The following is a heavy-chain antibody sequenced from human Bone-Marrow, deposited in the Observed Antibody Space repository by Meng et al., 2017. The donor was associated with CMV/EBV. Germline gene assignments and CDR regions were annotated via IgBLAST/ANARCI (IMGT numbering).Heavy chain of an antibody. Sequence: VRLVPAGGVLVQPWGSLRLSSAAFGFNFSNYWFHWVRQAPGKGLLWVSRINREGSSADYADAVKGRFTVSRDNAKKTLYLQMNSLRAGDTAIYFCARGSRGYFDLWGRGTLVTVSS. CDR2: INREGSSA. J-gene: IGHJ2*01. CDR1: GFNFSNYW. V-gene: IGHV3-74*01. CDR3: ARGSRGYFDL. D-gene: IGHD3-22*01.